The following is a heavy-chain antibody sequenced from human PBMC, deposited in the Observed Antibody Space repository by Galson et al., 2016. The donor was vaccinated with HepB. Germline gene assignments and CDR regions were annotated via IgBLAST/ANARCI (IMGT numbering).Heavy chain of an antibody. CDR3: ARELNMVVTPGIDP. CDR1: GFTFSSFA. J-gene: IGHJ5*02. D-gene: IGHD4-23*01. CDR2: IRPSGSMS. Sequence: SLRLSCAASGFTFSSFAMSWVRQAPGKGLEWVSAIRPSGSMSYYADSVRGRFTISRDNSKNTLFLQMDSLRADDTAVYYCARELNMVVTPGIDPRGQGTLVTVSS. V-gene: IGHV3-23*01.